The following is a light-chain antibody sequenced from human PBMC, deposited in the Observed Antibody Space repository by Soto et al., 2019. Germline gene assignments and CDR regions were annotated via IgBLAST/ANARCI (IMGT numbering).Light chain of an antibody. V-gene: IGLV2-8*01. J-gene: IGLJ2*01. CDR1: SSDVGGYNY. CDR3: SSYAGSNNLGV. CDR2: EVS. Sequence: QSVLTQPPSASRSPGQSVTISCTGTSSDVGGYNYVSWYQQHPGKAPKLMIYEVSKRPSGVPDRFSGSKSGNTASLTVSGLQAEDEADYYCSSYAGSNNLGVFGGGTKLT.